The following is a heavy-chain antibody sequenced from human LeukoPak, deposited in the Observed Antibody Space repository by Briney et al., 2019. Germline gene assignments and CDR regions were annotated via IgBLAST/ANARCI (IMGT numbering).Heavy chain of an antibody. CDR1: GFNVSTNY. CDR3: AREVVDSSGWYYRWFDP. D-gene: IGHD6-19*01. Sequence: GGSLILSCVASGFNVSTNYMSWVRQAPGKGLEWVSVVYTSGTTHYADSVKGRFTISRDNSKNTMFLQMSSLRVEDTAVYYCAREVVDSSGWYYRWFDPWGQGTLVTVSS. V-gene: IGHV3-53*01. J-gene: IGHJ5*02. CDR2: VYTSGTT.